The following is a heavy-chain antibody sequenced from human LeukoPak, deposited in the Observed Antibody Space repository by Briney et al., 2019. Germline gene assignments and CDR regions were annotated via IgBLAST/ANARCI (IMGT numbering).Heavy chain of an antibody. J-gene: IGHJ4*02. Sequence: GGSLRLSCEASGFTFGSHAMYWVRQAPGKGLEWVAGIFGSGGSPHYADSVKGRFTISRDNSRNTVYLQINSLRADDTAVYYCGKTTVGYSSGQKPAWPVDYWGQGALVTVSS. CDR2: IFGSGGSP. CDR3: GKTTVGYSSGQKPAWPVDY. V-gene: IGHV3-23*01. D-gene: IGHD5-18*01. CDR1: GFTFGSHA.